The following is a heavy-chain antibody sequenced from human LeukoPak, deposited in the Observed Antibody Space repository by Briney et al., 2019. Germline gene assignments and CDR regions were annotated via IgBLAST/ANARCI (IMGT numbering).Heavy chain of an antibody. CDR2: IYSKTDYRTT. D-gene: IGHD3-3*01. CDR1: GFTFSNDW. J-gene: IGHJ4*02. CDR3: TTFSYYDFWSGYSPLDY. Sequence: GGSLRLSCAASGFTFSNDWMNWVRQAPGKGLEWVGRIYSKTDYRTTDYAAHGQGSITISRVDSKNTLYLEMNSLKTEDTGVYYCTTFSYYDFWSGYSPLDYWGQGTLVTVSS. V-gene: IGHV3-15*01.